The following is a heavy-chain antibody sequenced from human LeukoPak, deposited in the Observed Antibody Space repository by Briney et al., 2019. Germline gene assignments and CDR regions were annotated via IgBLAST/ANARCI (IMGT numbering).Heavy chain of an antibody. CDR2: INHSGST. CDR3: ARSPTGTTRYYYMDV. J-gene: IGHJ6*03. D-gene: IGHD1-7*01. CDR1: GGSFSGYY. Sequence: SETLSLTCAVYGGSFSGYYWSWIRQPPGKGLEWIGEINHSGSTNYSPSLKSRVTISVDTSKNQFSLKLSSVTAADTAVYYCARSPTGTTRYYYMDVWGKGTTVTVSS. V-gene: IGHV4-34*01.